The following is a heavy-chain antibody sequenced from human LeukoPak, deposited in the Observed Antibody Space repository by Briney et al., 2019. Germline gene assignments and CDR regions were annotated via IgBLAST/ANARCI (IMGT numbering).Heavy chain of an antibody. J-gene: IGHJ4*02. CDR1: GFIFSDYY. Sequence: PGGSLRLSCAASGFIFSDYYMSWIRQAPGKGLEWVSYISSSGSIIYYADSVKGRFTISRDSAKDSLYLQMNRLRAEDTAVYYCAKDLGGSWSTLDYWGQGTLVTVSS. D-gene: IGHD3-16*01. V-gene: IGHV3-11*04. CDR2: ISSSGSII. CDR3: AKDLGGSWSTLDY.